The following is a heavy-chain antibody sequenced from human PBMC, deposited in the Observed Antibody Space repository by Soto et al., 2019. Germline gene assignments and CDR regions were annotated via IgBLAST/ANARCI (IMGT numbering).Heavy chain of an antibody. CDR3: AKKYNWNDGFDP. V-gene: IGHV4-59*12. D-gene: IGHD1-1*01. CDR2: IYYSGST. CDR1: GGSISSYY. Sequence: SETLSLTCTVSGGSISSYYWSWIRQPPGKGLKWIGYIYYSGSTNYNPSLKSRVTISVDTSKNQFSLKLNSVTAVVTAVYYCAKKYNWNDGFDPWGQGTLVTVSS. J-gene: IGHJ5*02.